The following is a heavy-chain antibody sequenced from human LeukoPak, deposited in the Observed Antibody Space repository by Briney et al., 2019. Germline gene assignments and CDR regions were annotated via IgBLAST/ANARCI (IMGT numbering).Heavy chain of an antibody. D-gene: IGHD3-22*01. J-gene: IGHJ4*02. CDR2: IDPNSGDT. V-gene: IGHV1-2*02. CDR1: GYSFIGYF. Sequence: ASVKVSCKASGYSFIGYFIHWVRQAPGQGLEWMGCIDPNSGDTKYAQKFQGRVSMPRDTSTGTAYMELSRLRSDDTAVYFCARSGSTGYSLDYWGQGTLVTVSS. CDR3: ARSGSTGYSLDY.